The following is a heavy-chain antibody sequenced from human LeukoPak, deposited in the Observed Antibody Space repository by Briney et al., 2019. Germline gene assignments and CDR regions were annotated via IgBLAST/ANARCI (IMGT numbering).Heavy chain of an antibody. D-gene: IGHD6-13*01. V-gene: IGHV4-59*12. CDR3: ARDRPSSSWYVAHYYYGMDV. CDR1: GGSISSYY. J-gene: IGHJ6*02. Sequence: SETLSLTCTVSGGSISSYYWSWIRQPPGKGLEWIGYIYYSGSTNYNPSLKSRVTISVDTSKNQFSLKLSSVTAADTAVYYCARDRPSSSWYVAHYYYGMDVWGQGTTVTVSS. CDR2: IYYSGST.